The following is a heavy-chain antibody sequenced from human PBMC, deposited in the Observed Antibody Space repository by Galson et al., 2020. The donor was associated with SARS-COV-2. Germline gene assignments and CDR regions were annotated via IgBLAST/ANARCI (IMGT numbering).Heavy chain of an antibody. CDR3: ALYKRGISFHWYFDL. D-gene: IGHD7-27*01. J-gene: IGHJ2*01. CDR1: GFSLSTSGVG. CDR2: IYWDDDK. Sequence: SGPTLVKPTQTLTLTCTFSGFSLSTSGVGVGWIRQPPGKALEWLALIYWDDDKRYSPSLKSRLTITKDTSKNQVVLTMTNMDPVDTATYYCALYKRGISFHWYFDLWGRGTLFTVSS. V-gene: IGHV2-5*02.